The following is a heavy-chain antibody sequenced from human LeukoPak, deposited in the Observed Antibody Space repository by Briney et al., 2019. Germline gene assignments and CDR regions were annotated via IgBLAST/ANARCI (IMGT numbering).Heavy chain of an antibody. D-gene: IGHD5-12*01. J-gene: IGHJ6*03. V-gene: IGHV3-20*01. Sequence: GGSLRLSCAASGFTFDDYGMSWVRQAPGKGLEWVSGINWNGGSTGYADSVEGRFTISRDNAKNSLYLQMNSLRAEDTALYHCASSSGPGYMDVWGKGTTVTISS. CDR1: GFTFDDYG. CDR2: INWNGGST. CDR3: ASSSGPGYMDV.